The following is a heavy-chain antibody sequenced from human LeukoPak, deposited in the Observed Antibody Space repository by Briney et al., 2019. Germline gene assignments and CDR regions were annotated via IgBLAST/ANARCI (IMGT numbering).Heavy chain of an antibody. CDR1: GFSFSGHW. J-gene: IGHJ4*02. V-gene: IGHV3-74*01. CDR3: ARGPNSNWSGLDF. Sequence: GGSLRPSCTASGFSFSGHWMHWARQLPGKGLAWVSRISPTGSTTSYADSVKGRFTVSRDNAKNTLYLQVNNLRAEDTAVYYCARGPNSNWSGLDFWGQGTLLTVSS. D-gene: IGHD6-6*01. CDR2: ISPTGSTT.